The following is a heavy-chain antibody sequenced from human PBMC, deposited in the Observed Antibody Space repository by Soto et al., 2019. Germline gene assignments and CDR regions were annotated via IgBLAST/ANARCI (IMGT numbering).Heavy chain of an antibody. Sequence: QVQLQESGPGLVKPSETLSLTCTVSGGSVSSGSYYWSWIRQPPGKGLEWIGYIYYSETTNYNPSLTGPVTISVEPSKNQCALKLNSVTAADTAVYYCASYNWNDDGDYWGQGTLVTVSS. CDR2: IYYSETT. D-gene: IGHD1-20*01. J-gene: IGHJ4*02. CDR3: ASYNWNDDGDY. CDR1: GGSVSSGSYY. V-gene: IGHV4-61*01.